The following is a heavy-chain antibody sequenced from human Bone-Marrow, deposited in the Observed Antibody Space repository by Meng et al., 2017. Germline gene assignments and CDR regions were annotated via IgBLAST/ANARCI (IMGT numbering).Heavy chain of an antibody. J-gene: IGHJ1*01. CDR2: IYYSGSN. V-gene: IGHV4-31*03. Sequence: QAVPPEWDPVVVKPSPTLSLPCPVSGGSISSGGYYWSWIRQHPGKGLEWIGYIYYSGSNYYNPSLKSRVTISVDTSKNQFSLKLSSVTAADTAVYYCARGPLSAAGTMGYFQHWGQGTLVTVSS. CDR1: GGSISSGGYY. D-gene: IGHD6-13*01. CDR3: ARGPLSAAGTMGYFQH.